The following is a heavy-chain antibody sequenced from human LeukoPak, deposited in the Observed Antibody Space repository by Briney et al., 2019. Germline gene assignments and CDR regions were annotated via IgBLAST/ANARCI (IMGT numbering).Heavy chain of an antibody. CDR2: IIPILGIA. Sequence: SVKVSCKASGGTFSSYAISWVRQAPGQGLEWMGRIIPILGIANYAQKFQGRVTITGDKSTSTAYMELSSLRSEDTAVYYCARPSSTSLYFDYWGQGTLVTVSS. CDR3: ARPSSTSLYFDY. V-gene: IGHV1-69*04. J-gene: IGHJ4*02. D-gene: IGHD2-2*01. CDR1: GGTFSSYA.